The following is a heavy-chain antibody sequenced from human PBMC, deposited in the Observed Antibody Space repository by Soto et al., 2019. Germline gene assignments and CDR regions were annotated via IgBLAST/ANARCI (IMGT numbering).Heavy chain of an antibody. CDR3: AKGRNRYCSGGSCSFDY. CDR1: GFTFSSYA. Sequence: VQLLESGGGLVQPGGSLRLSCAASGFTFSSYAMSWVRQAPGKGLEWVSAISGSGGSTYYADSVKGRFTISRDNSKNTLYLQMNSLRAEDTAVYYCAKGRNRYCSGGSCSFDYWGQGTLVTVSS. V-gene: IGHV3-23*01. D-gene: IGHD2-15*01. CDR2: ISGSGGST. J-gene: IGHJ4*02.